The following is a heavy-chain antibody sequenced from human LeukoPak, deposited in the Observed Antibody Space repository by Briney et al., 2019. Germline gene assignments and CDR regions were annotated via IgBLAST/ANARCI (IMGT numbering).Heavy chain of an antibody. J-gene: IGHJ4*02. CDR1: GFTFSSYA. D-gene: IGHD3-9*01. CDR3: AKDLYDILTGFDY. V-gene: IGHV3-23*01. Sequence: GGSLRLSRAASGFTFSSYAMSWVRQAPGKGLEWVSAISGSGGSTYYADSVKGRFTISRDNSKNTLYLQMNSLRAEDTAVYYCAKDLYDILTGFDYWGQGTLVTASS. CDR2: ISGSGGST.